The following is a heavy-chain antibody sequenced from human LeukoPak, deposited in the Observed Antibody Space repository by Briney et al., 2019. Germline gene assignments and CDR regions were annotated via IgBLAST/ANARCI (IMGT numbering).Heavy chain of an antibody. D-gene: IGHD3-22*01. CDR1: GYTFTSYG. J-gene: IGHJ6*02. CDR2: ISAYNGHT. CDR3: ARDAEYYYDSSGYYYYYGMDV. Sequence: ASVKVSCKASGYTFTSYGISWVRQAPGQGLEWMGWISAYNGHTNYAQKLQGRVTMTTDTSTSTAYMELRSLRSDDTAVYYCARDAEYYYDSSGYYYYYGMDVWGQGTTVTVSS. V-gene: IGHV1-18*01.